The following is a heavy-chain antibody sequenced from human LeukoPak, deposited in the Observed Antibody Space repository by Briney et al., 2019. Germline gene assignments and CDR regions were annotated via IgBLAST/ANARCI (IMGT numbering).Heavy chain of an antibody. Sequence: SETLSLTCTVSGGSISSSSYYWGWIRQPPGKGMEWIGTIYYSGSTYYNPSLKSRVTISVDTSKNQFSLKLSSVTAADTAVYYCARSTYHDFWSGYYTGFLVDYWGRGTLVTVSS. CDR1: GGSISSSSYY. J-gene: IGHJ4*02. D-gene: IGHD3-3*01. CDR3: ARSTYHDFWSGYYTGFLVDY. CDR2: IYYSGST. V-gene: IGHV4-39*01.